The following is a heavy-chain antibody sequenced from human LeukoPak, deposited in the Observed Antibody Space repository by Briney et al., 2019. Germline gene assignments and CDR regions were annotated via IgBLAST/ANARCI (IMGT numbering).Heavy chain of an antibody. V-gene: IGHV1-69*05. CDR3: AAEVDSSGYYYFDY. CDR2: IIPIFGTA. Sequence: EASVKVSCKASGGTSTSYATSWVRQAPGQGLEWMGGIIPIFGTANYAQKFPGRVTITTDESTSTAYMELSSLRSEDTAVYYCAAEVDSSGYYYFDYWGQGTLVTVSS. J-gene: IGHJ4*02. D-gene: IGHD3-22*01. CDR1: GGTSTSYA.